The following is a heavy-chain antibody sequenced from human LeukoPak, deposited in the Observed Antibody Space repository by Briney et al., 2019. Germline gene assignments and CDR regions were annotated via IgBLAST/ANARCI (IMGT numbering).Heavy chain of an antibody. J-gene: IGHJ4*02. V-gene: IGHV4-31*03. CDR2: MYYSGST. D-gene: IGHD4-17*01. Sequence: SETLSLTCTVSGGSISSGGYYWSWIRQHPGKGLEWIGYMYYSGSTYYNPSLKSRVTISVDTSKNQFSLKLSSVTAADTAVYYCARGTTTVTEYYFDYWGQGTLVTVSS. CDR1: GGSISSGGYY. CDR3: ARGTTTVTEYYFDY.